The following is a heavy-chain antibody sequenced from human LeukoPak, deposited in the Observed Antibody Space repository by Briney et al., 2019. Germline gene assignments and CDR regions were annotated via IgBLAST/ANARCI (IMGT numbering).Heavy chain of an antibody. CDR2: IYYSGSI. CDR3: VRSPQYYYGSGSSTN. Sequence: SETLSLTCTVSGGSISSRSYYWGWIRQPPGKGLEWIGSIYYSGSIYYKPSLKSRVTISVDTSKNQFSLKLSSVTAADTAVYYCVRSPQYYYGSGSSTNWGQGTLVTVSS. V-gene: IGHV4-39*01. D-gene: IGHD3-10*01. CDR1: GGSISSRSYY. J-gene: IGHJ4*02.